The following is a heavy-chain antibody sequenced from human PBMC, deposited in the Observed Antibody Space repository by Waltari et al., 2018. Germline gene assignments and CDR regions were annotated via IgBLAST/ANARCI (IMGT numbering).Heavy chain of an antibody. J-gene: IGHJ4*02. Sequence: QVQLVQSGFELKKPGASVKVSCKASGYTFTSYAMNWVRQAPGQGLEWMGWINTNTGNPTYAQGFTGRFVFSLDTSVSTAYLQISSLKAEDTAVYYCARLKIGFEGYCSGGSCYSGNYFDYWGQGTLVTVSS. D-gene: IGHD2-15*01. CDR3: ARLKIGFEGYCSGGSCYSGNYFDY. V-gene: IGHV7-4-1*02. CDR2: INTNTGNP. CDR1: GYTFTSYA.